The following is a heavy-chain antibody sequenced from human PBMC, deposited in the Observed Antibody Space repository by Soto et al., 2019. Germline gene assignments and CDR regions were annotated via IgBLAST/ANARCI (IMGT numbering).Heavy chain of an antibody. CDR1: GGSISCDY. Sequence: PSETLSLTCTVSGGSISCDYWSWIRQPPGKGLEWIGYIYYSGSTNYNPSLKSRVTISVDTSKNQFSLKLSSVTAADTAVYYCARSRWFDPWGQGTLVTVS. CDR3: ARSRWFDP. CDR2: IYYSGST. V-gene: IGHV4-59*01. J-gene: IGHJ5*02.